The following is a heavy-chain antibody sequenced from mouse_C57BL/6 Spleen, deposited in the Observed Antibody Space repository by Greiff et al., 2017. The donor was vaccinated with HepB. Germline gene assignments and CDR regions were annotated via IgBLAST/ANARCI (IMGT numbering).Heavy chain of an antibody. Sequence: VQLKESGGGLVKPGGSLKLSCAASGFTFSSYAMSWVRQTPEKRLEWVATISDGGSYTYYPDNVKGRFTISRDNAKNNLYLQMSHLKSEDTAMYYCARGGNYESYFDVWGTGTTVTVSS. CDR2: ISDGGSYT. J-gene: IGHJ1*03. CDR1: GFTFSSYA. V-gene: IGHV5-4*01. D-gene: IGHD1-1*01. CDR3: ARGGNYESYFDV.